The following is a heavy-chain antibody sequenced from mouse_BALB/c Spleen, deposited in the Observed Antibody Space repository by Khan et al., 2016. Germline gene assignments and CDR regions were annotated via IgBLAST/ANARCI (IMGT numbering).Heavy chain of an antibody. CDR1: GFDFSRYW. Sequence: EVKLLESGGGLVQPGGSLKLSCAASGFDFSRYWVTWVRQAPGKGLEWIGEINPDSSTINYTPSLKDKFIISRDNAKNTLYLQMSKVRSEDTALYYCGRRYYYGFVDYWGQGTTLTVSS. D-gene: IGHD1-1*01. CDR2: INPDSSTI. J-gene: IGHJ2*01. CDR3: GRRYYYGFVDY. V-gene: IGHV4-1*02.